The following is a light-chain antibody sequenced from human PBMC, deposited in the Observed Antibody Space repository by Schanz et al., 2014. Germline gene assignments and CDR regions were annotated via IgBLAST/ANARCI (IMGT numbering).Light chain of an antibody. CDR1: SSNIGAGYD. CDR3: AAWDGSLIGYV. V-gene: IGLV1-40*01. CDR2: GNS. J-gene: IGLJ1*01. Sequence: QSVLTQPPSVSGAPGQRVTISCTGSSSNIGAGYDVHWYQQLPGTAPKLLIYGNSNRPSGVPDRFSGSKSGTSASLAITGLQAEDEADYYCAAWDGSLIGYVFGTGTKLTVL.